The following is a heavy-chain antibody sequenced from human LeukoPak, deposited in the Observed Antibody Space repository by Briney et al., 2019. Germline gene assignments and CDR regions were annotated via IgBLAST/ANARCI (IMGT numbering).Heavy chain of an antibody. CDR3: AYYNFWSGYFN. CDR1: GGSISSYY. J-gene: IGHJ4*02. Sequence: PSETLSLTCTVSGGSISSYYWSWIRQPAGKGLEWIGRIYTSGSTNYNPFLKSRVTMSVDTSKNQSSLKLSSVTAADTAVYYCAYYNFWSGYFNWGQGTLVTVSS. V-gene: IGHV4-4*07. D-gene: IGHD3-3*01. CDR2: IYTSGST.